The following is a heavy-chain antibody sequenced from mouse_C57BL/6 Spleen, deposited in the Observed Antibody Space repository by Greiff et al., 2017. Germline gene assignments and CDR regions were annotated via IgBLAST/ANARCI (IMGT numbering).Heavy chain of an antibody. D-gene: IGHD2-1*01. J-gene: IGHJ1*03. Sequence: QVQLMQPGAELVKPGASVKMSCKASGYTFTSYWITGGKQRPGQGLERIGDICPGSGSTNYNGKSRSKATLTVVTSSSTADMQLSSLTSEDSAVYYCARWDGNYGWYFDVWGTGTTVSVSS. V-gene: IGHV1-55*01. CDR1: GYTFTSYW. CDR3: ARWDGNYGWYFDV. CDR2: ICPGSGST.